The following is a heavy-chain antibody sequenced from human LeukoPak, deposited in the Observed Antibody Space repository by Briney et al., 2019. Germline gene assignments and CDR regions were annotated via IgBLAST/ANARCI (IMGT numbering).Heavy chain of an antibody. CDR2: ISYDGSNK. D-gene: IGHD5-24*01. Sequence: GGSLRLSCAASGFTFSSYAMSWVRQAPGKGLEWVAVISYDGSNKYYADSVKGRFTISRDNSKNTLYLQMNSLRAEDTAVYYCAKLMATDAFDIWGQGTMVTVSS. J-gene: IGHJ3*02. V-gene: IGHV3-30*18. CDR1: GFTFSSYA. CDR3: AKLMATDAFDI.